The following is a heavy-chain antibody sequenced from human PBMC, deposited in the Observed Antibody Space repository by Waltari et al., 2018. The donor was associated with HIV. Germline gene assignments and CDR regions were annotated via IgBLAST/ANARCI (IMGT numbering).Heavy chain of an antibody. CDR1: GFTFKIDG. CDR2: VSFDSSDF. J-gene: IGHJ4*02. V-gene: IGHV3-30*03. CDR3: ARAPTTSLSLIQGF. Sequence: LVESGGDVVQPGRSLRLSCSASGFTFKIDGMHWVRQSPGKGLEWVAFVSFDSSDFYYADSVKGRFTVSRDNSKNTLFLQMDSLKSEDTSLYYCARAPTTSLSLIQGFWGQGTLVTVSS.